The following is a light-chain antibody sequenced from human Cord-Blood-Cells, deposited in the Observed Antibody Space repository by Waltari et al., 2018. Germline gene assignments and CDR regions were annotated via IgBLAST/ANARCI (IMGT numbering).Light chain of an antibody. J-gene: IGLJ1*01. V-gene: IGLV1-51*01. Sequence: QSVLTQPPSVSAAPGQKVTISFSGSSSHIGSNSVSWYQQLPGTAPKLLIYDNNKRPSGIPDRFSGSKSGTSATLGITGLQTGDEADYYCGTWDSSLSAGVFGTGTKVTVL. CDR1: SSHIGSNS. CDR2: DNN. CDR3: GTWDSSLSAGV.